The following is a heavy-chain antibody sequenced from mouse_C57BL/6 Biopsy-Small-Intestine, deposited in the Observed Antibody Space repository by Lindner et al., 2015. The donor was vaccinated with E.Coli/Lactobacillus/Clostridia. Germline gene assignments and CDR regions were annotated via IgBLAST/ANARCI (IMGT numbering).Heavy chain of an antibody. J-gene: IGHJ2*01. CDR1: GFTFSDYG. Sequence: VRAARSRGGGLVKPGGSRKLSCAASGFTFSDYGMHWVRQAPEKGLEWVAYISSGSSTIYYADTVKGRFTISRDNAKNTLFLQMTSLRSEDTAMYYCARPLYDGTLDYWGQGTTLTVSS. CDR3: ARPLYDGTLDY. CDR2: ISSGSSTI. D-gene: IGHD2-1*01. V-gene: IGHV5-17*01.